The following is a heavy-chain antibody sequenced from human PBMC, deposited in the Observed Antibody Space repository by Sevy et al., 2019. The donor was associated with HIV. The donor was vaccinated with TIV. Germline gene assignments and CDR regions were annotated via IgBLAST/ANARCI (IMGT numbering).Heavy chain of an antibody. Sequence: SETLSLTCAVYGGSFSGYYWSWIRQPPGKGLEWIGEINHSGSTNYNPSLKSRVTISVDTSKNQFSLKLSSVTAADTAVYYCASEGYCSSTSCFRSFYYGVDVWGQGTTVTVSS. CDR1: GGSFSGYY. J-gene: IGHJ6*02. D-gene: IGHD2-2*01. V-gene: IGHV4-34*01. CDR3: ASEGYCSSTSCFRSFYYGVDV. CDR2: INHSGST.